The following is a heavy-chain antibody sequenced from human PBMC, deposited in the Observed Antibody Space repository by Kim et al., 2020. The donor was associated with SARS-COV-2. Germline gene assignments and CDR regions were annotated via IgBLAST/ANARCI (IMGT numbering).Heavy chain of an antibody. Sequence: KFQGRVTITADNSTSTAYMELSSLRSEDTAVYYCARASFFYDSSGYHFDYWGQGTLVTVSS. V-gene: IGHV1-69*04. CDR3: ARASFFYDSSGYHFDY. D-gene: IGHD3-22*01. J-gene: IGHJ4*02.